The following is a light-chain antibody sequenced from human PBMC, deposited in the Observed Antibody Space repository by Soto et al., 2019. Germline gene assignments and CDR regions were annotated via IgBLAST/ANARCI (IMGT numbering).Light chain of an antibody. CDR2: GAS. CDR1: QSVSSSY. V-gene: IGKV3-20*01. Sequence: EIVLTQSPGTLSLSPGERATLYCRASQSVSSSYLAWYQQKPGQAPRLLIYGASRRATGFPDRFSGSGSGTDFTLTISRLEPEDFAVYYCQQYGSSPLTFGGGTKVEIK. J-gene: IGKJ4*01. CDR3: QQYGSSPLT.